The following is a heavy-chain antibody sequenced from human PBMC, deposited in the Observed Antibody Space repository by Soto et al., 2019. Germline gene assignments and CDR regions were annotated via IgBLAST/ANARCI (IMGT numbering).Heavy chain of an antibody. J-gene: IGHJ4*02. Sequence: QLVESGGGVVQPGRSLRLSCAASGFTFSDYAMHWVRQAPGKGLEWVAVIWSDGNNKNYGDSVKGRFTISRDISKNTLFLQMNSLRAEDTAIYYCARDVGALPWEVLHHFDYWGQGTLVTVSS. V-gene: IGHV3-33*01. CDR2: IWSDGNNK. CDR3: ARDVGALPWEVLHHFDY. CDR1: GFTFSDYA. D-gene: IGHD1-26*01.